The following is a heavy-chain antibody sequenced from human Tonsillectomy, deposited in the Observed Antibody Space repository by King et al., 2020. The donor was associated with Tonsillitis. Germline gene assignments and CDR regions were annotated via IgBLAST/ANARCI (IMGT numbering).Heavy chain of an antibody. Sequence: VQLVESGGDLVQPGGSLRLSCVASGFTFSSYWMSWVRQAPGKGLEWVANIKQDGSEKYFVDSVKGRFSISRDNAKRSVFLQMPSLRAEDTAVYYCARDIEVVPATMHNYYYGMDVWGQGTTVTVSS. CDR1: GFTFSSYW. V-gene: IGHV3-7*01. J-gene: IGHJ6*02. D-gene: IGHD2-2*01. CDR3: ARDIEVVPATMHNYYYGMDV. CDR2: IKQDGSEK.